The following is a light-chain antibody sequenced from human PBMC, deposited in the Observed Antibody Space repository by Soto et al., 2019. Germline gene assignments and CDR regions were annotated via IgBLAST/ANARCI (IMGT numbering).Light chain of an antibody. J-gene: IGKJ1*01. V-gene: IGKV1-5*01. CDR2: DVS. CDR1: QTISRW. CDR3: QQYHSYST. Sequence: DIQRTQSPSALSASVGYRVTLTCRDSQTISRWLSWYQQQPGKAPKLLIRDVSSLESGVSSRLRGSGSGTEFILTISSMQPDDFATYHCQQYHSYSTFGQGTKVDLK.